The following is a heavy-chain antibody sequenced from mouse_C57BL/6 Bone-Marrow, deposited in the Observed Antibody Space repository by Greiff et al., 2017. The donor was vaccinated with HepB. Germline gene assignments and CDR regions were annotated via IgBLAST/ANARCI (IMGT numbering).Heavy chain of an antibody. CDR3: TTWLSTKYFDY. Sequence: VQLQQSGAELVRPGASVKLSCTASGFNIKDDYMHWVKQRPEQGLEWIGWIDPENGDTEYAPKFQGKATITADTSSNTAYLQLSSLTSEDTAVYYCTTWLSTKYFDYWGQGTALTVSS. CDR1: GFNIKDDY. CDR2: IDPENGDT. D-gene: IGHD2-1*01. V-gene: IGHV14-4*01. J-gene: IGHJ2*01.